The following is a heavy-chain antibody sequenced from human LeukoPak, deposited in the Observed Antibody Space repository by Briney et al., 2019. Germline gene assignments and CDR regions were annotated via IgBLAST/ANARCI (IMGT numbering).Heavy chain of an antibody. CDR2: IRYDGSNK. CDR3: ARSPGLVGANYFDY. CDR1: GFTFSSYG. J-gene: IGHJ4*02. V-gene: IGHV3-30*02. Sequence: SGGSLRLSCAASGFTFSSYGMHWVRQAPGKGLEWVAFIRYDGSNKYYADSVKGRFTISRDSSKNTLYLQLNSLRAEDTAVYYCARSPGLVGANYFDYWGQGTLVTVSS. D-gene: IGHD1-26*01.